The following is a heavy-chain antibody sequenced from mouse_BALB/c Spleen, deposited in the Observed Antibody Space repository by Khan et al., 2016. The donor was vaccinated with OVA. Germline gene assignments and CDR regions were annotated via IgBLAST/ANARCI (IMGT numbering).Heavy chain of an antibody. CDR1: GYSFTSYY. J-gene: IGHJ3*01. Sequence: VQLKESGPELMKPGASVKISCKASGYSFTSYYIHWLMQSHGKSLEWIGYIDPFSGGTTYNRKFKGKATLTVDKSSSTAYTHLSNLTSEDSAVYYCTRHGYVAWFTYWGQGTLVTVSA. CDR3: TRHGYVAWFTY. CDR2: IDPFSGGT. V-gene: IGHV1S135*01. D-gene: IGHD2-2*01.